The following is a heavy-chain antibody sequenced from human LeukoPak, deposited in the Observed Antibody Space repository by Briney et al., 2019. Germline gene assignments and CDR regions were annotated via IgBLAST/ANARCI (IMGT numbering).Heavy chain of an antibody. CDR1: GFTFSTFS. Sequence: GGSLRLSCAASGFTFSTFSMNWVRQAPGKGLEWVSSISSSSKYIFYADSVRGRFTISRDNAKNSLFLQMNSLRAEDTAVYYCARDSGSGYKSTALFDYWGQGTLVTVSS. J-gene: IGHJ4*02. D-gene: IGHD3-10*01. CDR2: ISSSSKYI. V-gene: IGHV3-21*01. CDR3: ARDSGSGYKSTALFDY.